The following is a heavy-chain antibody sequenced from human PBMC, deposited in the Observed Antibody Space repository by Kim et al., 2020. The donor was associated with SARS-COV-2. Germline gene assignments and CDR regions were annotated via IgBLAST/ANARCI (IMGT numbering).Heavy chain of an antibody. Sequence: SETLSLTCTVSGGSISSSSYYWGWIRQPPGKGLEWIGSIYYSGSTYYNPSLKSRVTISVDTSKNQFSLKLSSVTAADTAVYYCARHSLSNYGSGSPYYYYYGMDVWGQGTTVTVSS. CDR3: ARHSLSNYGSGSPYYYYYGMDV. J-gene: IGHJ6*02. V-gene: IGHV4-39*01. CDR2: IYYSGST. CDR1: GGSISSSSYY. D-gene: IGHD3-10*01.